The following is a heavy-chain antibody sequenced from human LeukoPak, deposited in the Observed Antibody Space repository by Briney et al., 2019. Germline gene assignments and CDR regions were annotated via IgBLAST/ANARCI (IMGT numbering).Heavy chain of an antibody. CDR3: ARGGSSSYAH. D-gene: IGHD1-26*01. V-gene: IGHV5-51*01. CDR2: IFPGNSDT. CDR1: GYTFTSNW. Sequence: GESLKISCKGSGYTFTSNWIGWVRQMPGKGLEWMGSIFPGNSDTRYSPSFQGQVIMSVDKAISTAFLQWSSLKASDSAMYYCARGGSSSYAHWGQGTLVTVSS. J-gene: IGHJ4*02.